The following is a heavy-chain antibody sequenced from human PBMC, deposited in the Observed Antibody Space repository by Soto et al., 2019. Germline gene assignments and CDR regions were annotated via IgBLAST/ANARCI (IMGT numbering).Heavy chain of an antibody. CDR2: ISWDSGNI. J-gene: IGHJ4*02. Sequence: EVQLVESGGGLVQPGRSLRLSCAASSFTFGDYAMHWVRQTPGKGLEWVSCISWDSGNIVYVDSVEGRFTISRDNAKNSLFLQMNSLRPEDTAVDYCTKGDTTSCFAHFDYWGQGALVTVSS. CDR1: SFTFGDYA. V-gene: IGHV3-9*01. D-gene: IGHD2-2*01. CDR3: TKGDTTSCFAHFDY.